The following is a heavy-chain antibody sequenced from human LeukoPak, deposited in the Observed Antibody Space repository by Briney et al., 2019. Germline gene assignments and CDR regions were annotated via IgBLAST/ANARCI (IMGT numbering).Heavy chain of an antibody. CDR2: TYYRSKWIF. Sequence: SQTLSLTCAISGDSVSSNSAAWNWIRQSPSRGLEWLGRTYYRSKWIFDYAVSVKSLMTINPDTSKNHFSLQLNSVTPEDTAVYFCSRQTVLGNWFDPWGQGTLVTVSS. J-gene: IGHJ5*02. CDR3: SRQTVLGNWFDP. V-gene: IGHV6-1*01. CDR1: GDSVSSNSAA. D-gene: IGHD7-27*01.